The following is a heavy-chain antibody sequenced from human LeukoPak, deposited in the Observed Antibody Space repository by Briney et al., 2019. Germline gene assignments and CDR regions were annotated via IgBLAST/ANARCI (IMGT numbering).Heavy chain of an antibody. Sequence: GGSLRLSCEASGFSFSIYGMSWVRQAPGKGLEWVAVISYDGSNKYYADSVKGRFTISRDNSKNTLYLQMSSLKPEDTAVYYCATADDTKGGAFDIWGQGTMVTVSS. CDR3: ATADDTKGGAFDI. J-gene: IGHJ3*02. V-gene: IGHV3-30*03. CDR2: ISYDGSNK. CDR1: GFSFSIYG. D-gene: IGHD2-8*01.